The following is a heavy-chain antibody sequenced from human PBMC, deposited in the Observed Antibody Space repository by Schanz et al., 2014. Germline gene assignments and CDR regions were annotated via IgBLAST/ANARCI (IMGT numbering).Heavy chain of an antibody. V-gene: IGHV3-23*04. D-gene: IGHD3-3*01. CDR1: GFTFTNYA. CDR2: ISGSGVTI. CDR3: ARGVRIDY. Sequence: EVQLVESGGGLVQPGGSLRLSCAASGFTFTNYAMTWVRQAPGKGLEWVSVISGSGVTIYYADSVKGRFTISRDNAKNSRYLQMNSLTAEDTAVYYCARGVRIDYWGQGTLVTVSS. J-gene: IGHJ4*02.